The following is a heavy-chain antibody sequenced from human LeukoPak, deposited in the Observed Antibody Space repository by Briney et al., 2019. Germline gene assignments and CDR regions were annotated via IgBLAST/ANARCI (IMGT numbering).Heavy chain of an antibody. CDR1: GFTFSTYT. CDR2: IATSSSTI. Sequence: PGGSLRLSCAASGFTFSTYTMNWVRQPPGKGLEWVSNIATSSSTIYYADSVKGRFTISRDNSKNTLYLQMNSLRAEDTAVYYCAKDFNPSQHVVVPAALPDYWGQGTLVTVSS. D-gene: IGHD2-2*01. CDR3: AKDFNPSQHVVVPAALPDY. V-gene: IGHV3-48*01. J-gene: IGHJ4*02.